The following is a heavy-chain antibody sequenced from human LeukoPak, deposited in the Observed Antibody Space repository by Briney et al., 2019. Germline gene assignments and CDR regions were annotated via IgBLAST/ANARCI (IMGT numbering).Heavy chain of an antibody. D-gene: IGHD1-26*01. J-gene: IGHJ4*02. CDR1: GFTFSTYS. V-gene: IGHV3-21*01. CDR2: ISSSSSYI. Sequence: GGSLRLSXAASGFTFSTYSMNWIRQAPGKGLEWVSSISSSSSYIYYADSVKGRFTISRDNAKNSLYLQMNSLRAEDTAVYYCARTQSGSYGFDYWGQGTLVTVSS. CDR3: ARTQSGSYGFDY.